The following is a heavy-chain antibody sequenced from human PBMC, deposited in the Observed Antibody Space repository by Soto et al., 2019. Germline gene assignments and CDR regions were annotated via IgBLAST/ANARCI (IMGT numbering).Heavy chain of an antibody. Sequence: PSETLSLTCTVSGGSISSRRWHGGWIRQPPGKGLEWIASIKYSGTTFYNPSLKSRVTLSVDTSKNQFALKLSSVTAAETAVFYCARHRITGSYYDAFDIWGQGRMVT. CDR3: ARHRITGSYYDAFDI. CDR1: GGSISSRRWH. D-gene: IGHD1-26*01. CDR2: IKYSGTT. V-gene: IGHV4-39*01. J-gene: IGHJ3*02.